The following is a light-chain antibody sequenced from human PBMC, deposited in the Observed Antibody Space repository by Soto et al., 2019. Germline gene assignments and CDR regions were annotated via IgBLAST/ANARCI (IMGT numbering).Light chain of an antibody. CDR3: QQYVSIPLT. J-gene: IGKJ4*01. Sequence: EIVLTQSPATLSVSPGERATLSCRASQSVSSYLAWYQQQPGQAPRLLIYGASSRATGIPDRFSGSGSGTNFTLPISSLEHEDFAVFHCQQYVSIPLTFGGGTKVDIK. CDR2: GAS. V-gene: IGKV3-20*01. CDR1: QSVSSY.